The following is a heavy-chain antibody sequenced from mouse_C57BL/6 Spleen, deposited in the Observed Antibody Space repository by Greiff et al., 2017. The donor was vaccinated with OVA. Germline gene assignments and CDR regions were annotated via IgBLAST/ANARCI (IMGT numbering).Heavy chain of an antibody. V-gene: IGHV1-62-2*01. CDR1: GYTFTEYT. CDR2: FYPGSGSI. Sequence: QVQLKESGAELVKPGASVKLSCKASGYTFTEYTIHWVKQRSGQGLEWIGWFYPGSGSIKYNEKFKDKATLTADKSSSTVYMELSRLTSEDSAVYFWARHEEKLANWDGYFDVGGTGTTVTVSS. D-gene: IGHD4-1*01. J-gene: IGHJ1*03. CDR3: ARHEEKLANWDGYFDV.